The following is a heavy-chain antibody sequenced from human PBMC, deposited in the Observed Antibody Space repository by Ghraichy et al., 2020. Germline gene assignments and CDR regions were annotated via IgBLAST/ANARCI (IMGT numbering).Heavy chain of an antibody. CDR1: GFTFSSYA. CDR3: ARGLGYDFWSGYSTYWYYGMDV. CDR2: ISYDGSNK. D-gene: IGHD3-3*01. V-gene: IGHV3-30*04. Sequence: SCAASGFTFSSYAMHWVRQAPGKGLEWVAVISYDGSNKYYADSVKGRFTISRDNSKNTLYLQMNSLRAEDTAVYYCARGLGYDFWSGYSTYWYYGMDVWGQGTTVTVSS. J-gene: IGHJ6*02.